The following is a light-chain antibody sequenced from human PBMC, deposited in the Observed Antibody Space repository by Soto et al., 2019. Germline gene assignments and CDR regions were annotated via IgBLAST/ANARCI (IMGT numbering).Light chain of an antibody. J-gene: IGLJ1*01. CDR3: CSYAGSYANV. CDR1: SSDVGGYNY. Sequence: QSVLTQRRSVSGSLEQSVTISCTVTSSDVGGYNYVSWYQQHPGKAPKLMIYDVSKRPSGVPDRFSGSKSGNTASLTISGLQAEDEADYYCCSYAGSYANVFGSGTKVTVL. V-gene: IGLV2-11*01. CDR2: DVS.